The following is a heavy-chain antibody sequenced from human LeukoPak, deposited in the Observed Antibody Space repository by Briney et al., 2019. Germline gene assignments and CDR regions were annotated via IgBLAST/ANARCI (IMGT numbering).Heavy chain of an antibody. CDR3: AREGPDSSGYMTAGY. D-gene: IGHD3-22*01. CDR2: IYYSGST. V-gene: IGHV4-61*01. J-gene: IGHJ4*02. Sequence: SETLSLTCTVSGGSISSSSYFWGWIRQPPGKGLEWIGYIYYSGSTNYNPSLKSRVTISVDTSKNQFSLKLSSVTAADTAVYYCAREGPDSSGYMTAGYWGQGTLVTVSS. CDR1: GGSISSSSYF.